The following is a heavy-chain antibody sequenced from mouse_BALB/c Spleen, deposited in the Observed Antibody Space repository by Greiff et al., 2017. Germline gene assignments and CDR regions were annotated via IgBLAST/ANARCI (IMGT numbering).Heavy chain of an antibody. CDR1: GYSITSGYY. V-gene: IGHV3-6*02. CDR2: ISYDGSN. CDR3: AVYYGNYDYAMDY. Sequence: VQLQQSGPGLVKPSQSLSLTCSVTGYSITSGYYWNWIRQFPGNKLEWMGYISYDGSNNYNPSLKNRISITRDTSKNQFFLKLNSVTTEDTATYYCAVYYGNYDYAMDYWGQGTSVTVSS. D-gene: IGHD2-1*01. J-gene: IGHJ4*01.